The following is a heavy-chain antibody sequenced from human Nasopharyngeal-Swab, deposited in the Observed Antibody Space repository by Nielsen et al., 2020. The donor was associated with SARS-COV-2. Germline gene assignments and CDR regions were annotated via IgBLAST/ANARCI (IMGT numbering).Heavy chain of an antibody. Sequence: GESLKISCAASGFTFSSYAMHWVRQAPGKGLEWVAVISYDGSNKHYADSVKGRFTISRDNPKNSLYLQMNSLRAEDTGIYYCASLTTLWAFDIWGQGTVVTVSS. CDR1: GFTFSSYA. CDR2: ISYDGSNK. V-gene: IGHV3-30*04. CDR3: ASLTTLWAFDI. J-gene: IGHJ3*02. D-gene: IGHD4-17*01.